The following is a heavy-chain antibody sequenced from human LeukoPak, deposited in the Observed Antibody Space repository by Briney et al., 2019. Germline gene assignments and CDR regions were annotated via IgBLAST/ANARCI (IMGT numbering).Heavy chain of an antibody. D-gene: IGHD2-15*01. J-gene: IGHJ4*02. CDR1: GFTFSSYA. Sequence: GGSLRLSCAASGFTFSSYAMHWVRQAPGKGLEWVAVISYDGSNKYYADSVKGRFTISRDNSKNTLYLQMNSLRAGDTAVYYCARGSYCSGGSCYSVTPKDFDYWGQGTLVTVSS. CDR2: ISYDGSNK. V-gene: IGHV3-30*04. CDR3: ARGSYCSGGSCYSVTPKDFDY.